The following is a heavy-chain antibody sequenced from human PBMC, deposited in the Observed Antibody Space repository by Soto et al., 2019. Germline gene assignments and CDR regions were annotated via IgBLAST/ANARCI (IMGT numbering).Heavy chain of an antibody. J-gene: IGHJ6*02. D-gene: IGHD3-10*01. V-gene: IGHV3-23*01. CDR2: ISGSGGST. Sequence: PGGSLRLSCAASGFTFSSYAMSWVRQAPGKGLEWVSAISGSGGSTYYADSVKGRFTISRDNSKNTLYLQMNSLRAEDTAVYYCAKDTPYYYGSGGPYYYGMDVWGQGTTVTVSS. CDR3: AKDTPYYYGSGGPYYYGMDV. CDR1: GFTFSSYA.